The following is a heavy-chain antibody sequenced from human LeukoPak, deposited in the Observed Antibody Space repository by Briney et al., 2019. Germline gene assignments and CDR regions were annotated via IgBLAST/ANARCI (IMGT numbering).Heavy chain of an antibody. CDR1: GFTFNTYA. CDR2: IIGNGGVI. CDR3: AKDRIPDGRYSIDF. D-gene: IGHD5-24*01. J-gene: IGHJ4*02. V-gene: IGHV3-23*01. Sequence: PGGSLRLSCAASGFTFNTYAMNWVRQAPGKGLEWVSVIIGNGGVIHYAGSVRGRFTISRDNSKNTLYLQMNSLRVEDTAVYYCAKDRIPDGRYSIDFWGPGTLVTVSS.